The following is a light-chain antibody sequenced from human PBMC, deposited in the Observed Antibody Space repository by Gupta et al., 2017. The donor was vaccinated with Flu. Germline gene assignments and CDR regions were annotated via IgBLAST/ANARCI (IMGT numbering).Light chain of an antibody. Sequence: DIQMTQSPSTLSASVGDRVTITCRASQSVSSSLAWYQQKPGKAPNLLIYKASSLESGVPSRFSGSGSGTEFTLTISSLQPDDFATYYCLQYNSCWTFGQGTKVEIK. CDR2: KAS. V-gene: IGKV1-5*03. J-gene: IGKJ1*01. CDR1: QSVSSS. CDR3: LQYNSCWT.